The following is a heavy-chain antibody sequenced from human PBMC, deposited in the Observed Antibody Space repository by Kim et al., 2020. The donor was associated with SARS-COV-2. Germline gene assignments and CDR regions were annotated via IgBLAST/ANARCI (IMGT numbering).Heavy chain of an antibody. D-gene: IGHD6-13*01. CDR2: ISSSSSYT. V-gene: IGHV3-11*05. J-gene: IGHJ6*02. CDR1: GFTFSDYY. CDR3: ARDWERKLVLYGMDV. Sequence: GGSLRLSCAASGFTFSDYYMSWIRQAPGKGLEWVSYISSSSSYTNYADSVKGRFTISRDNAKNSLYLQMNSLRAEDTAVYYCARDWERKLVLYGMDVWGQGTTVTVSS.